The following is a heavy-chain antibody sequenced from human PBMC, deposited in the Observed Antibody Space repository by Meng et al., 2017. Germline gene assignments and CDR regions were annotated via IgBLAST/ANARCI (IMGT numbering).Heavy chain of an antibody. V-gene: IGHV3-53*04. J-gene: IGHJ4*02. CDR1: GFTVSSNY. Sequence: GESLKISCAASGFTVSSNYMSWVRQAPGKGLEWVSVIYSGGSTYYADSVKGRFTNSRHNSKNTLYLQMNSLRAEDTAVYYCARGRSFDYWGQGTLVTVSS. CDR3: ARGRSFDY. CDR2: IYSGGST.